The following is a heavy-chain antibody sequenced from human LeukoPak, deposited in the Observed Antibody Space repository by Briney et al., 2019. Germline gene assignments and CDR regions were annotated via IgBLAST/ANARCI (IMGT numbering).Heavy chain of an antibody. J-gene: IGHJ6*03. Sequence: SQTLSLTCTVSGGSISSGSYYWSLIRQPAGKGLEWIGRIYTSGSTNYNPSLKSRVTISVDTSKNQFSLKLSSVTAADRAVYYCAREGPAASTSFYYFMDVWGKGTTVTVSS. CDR1: GGSISSGSYY. V-gene: IGHV4-61*02. CDR2: IYTSGST. CDR3: AREGPAASTSFYYFMDV. D-gene: IGHD2-2*01.